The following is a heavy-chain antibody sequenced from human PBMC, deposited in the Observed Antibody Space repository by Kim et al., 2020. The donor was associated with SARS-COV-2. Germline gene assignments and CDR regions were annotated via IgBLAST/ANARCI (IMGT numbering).Heavy chain of an antibody. V-gene: IGHV1-3*01. J-gene: IGHJ4*02. Sequence: SPTYQGRVTITRDTSASTAYMELSSLRSEDTAVYYCARGYYFDSSGTLDYWGQGTLVTVSS. D-gene: IGHD3-22*01. CDR3: ARGYYFDSSGTLDY.